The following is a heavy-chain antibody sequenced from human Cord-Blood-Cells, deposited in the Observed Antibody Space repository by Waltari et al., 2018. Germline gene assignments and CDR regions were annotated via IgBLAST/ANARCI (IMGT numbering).Heavy chain of an antibody. V-gene: IGHV3-33*01. CDR1: GFTFSSYG. D-gene: IGHD3-16*01. J-gene: IGHJ4*02. Sequence: QVQLVESGGGVVQPGRSLRLSCAASGFTFSSYGMHWVRQAPGKGLEWVAVIWYDGSNKDYADSVKGRFTISRDNSKNTLYLQMNSLRAEDTAVYYCARDLIGDYWGQGTLVTVSS. CDR2: IWYDGSNK. CDR3: ARDLIGDY.